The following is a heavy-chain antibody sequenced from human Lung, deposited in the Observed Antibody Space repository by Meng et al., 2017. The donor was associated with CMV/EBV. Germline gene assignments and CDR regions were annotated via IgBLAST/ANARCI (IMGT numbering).Heavy chain of an antibody. J-gene: IGHJ6*02. CDR3: ARDQLLLGGFYYNGMDV. Sequence: SVKVSCKASGGTFSSYSFSWVRQAPGQGLEWMGRIIPIFGLANYTQKFQGRVTISADKSTSIVSMELSSLRSEDTAVYYCARDQLLLGGFYYNGMDVWGQGPXVTVSS. D-gene: IGHD3/OR15-3a*01. CDR1: GGTFSSYS. CDR2: IIPIFGLA. V-gene: IGHV1-69*04.